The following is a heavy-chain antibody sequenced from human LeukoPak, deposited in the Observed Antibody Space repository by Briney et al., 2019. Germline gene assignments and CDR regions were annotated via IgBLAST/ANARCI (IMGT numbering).Heavy chain of an antibody. CDR3: AKLNTGVPAANYWYFDL. CDR1: GFTFSSYA. J-gene: IGHJ2*01. V-gene: IGHV3-23*01. Sequence: GGSLRLSCEASGFTFSSYAMSWVRQAPGKGLEWVSAISGSGGSTYYADSVKGRFTISRDNSKNTLYLQMNSLRAEDTAVYYCAKLNTGVPAANYWYFDLWGRGTLVTVSS. D-gene: IGHD2-2*01. CDR2: ISGSGGST.